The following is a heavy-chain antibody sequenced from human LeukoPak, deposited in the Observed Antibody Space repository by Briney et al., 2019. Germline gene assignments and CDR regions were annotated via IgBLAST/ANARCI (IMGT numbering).Heavy chain of an antibody. Sequence: ASVRVSCKASGYTFTSYAMNWVRQAPGQGLEWMGWINTNTGNPTYAQGFTGRFVFSLDTSVSTAYLQISSLKAEDTAVYYCARGEDGYTVEYYFDYWGQGTLVTVSS. CDR3: ARGEDGYTVEYYFDY. CDR2: INTNTGNP. CDR1: GYTFTSYA. J-gene: IGHJ4*02. D-gene: IGHD5-24*01. V-gene: IGHV7-4-1*02.